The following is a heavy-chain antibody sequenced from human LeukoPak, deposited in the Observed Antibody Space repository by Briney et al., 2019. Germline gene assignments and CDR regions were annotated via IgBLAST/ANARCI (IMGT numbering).Heavy chain of an antibody. J-gene: IGHJ6*03. CDR2: ISGSGGST. CDR1: GFTFSSYG. CDR3: ARIAAARHYYYYYYMDV. D-gene: IGHD6-6*01. V-gene: IGHV3-23*01. Sequence: GGSLRLSCAASGFTFSSYGMSWVRQAPGKGLEWVSAISGSGGSTYYADSVKGRFTISRDNAKNSLYLQMNSLRAEDTAVYYCARIAAARHYYYYYYMDVWGKGTTVTVSS.